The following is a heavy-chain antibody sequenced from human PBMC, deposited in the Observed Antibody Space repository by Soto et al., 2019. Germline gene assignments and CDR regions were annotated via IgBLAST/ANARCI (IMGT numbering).Heavy chain of an antibody. CDR3: ARGTGYSSGWYSGDAFDI. D-gene: IGHD6-19*01. CDR2: MNWNGGST. Sequence: RPGGSLRLSCAASGFTFDDYGMSWVRQAPGKGLEWVSGMNWNGGSTGYADSVKGRFTISRDNAKNSLYLQMNSLRAEDTALYYCARGTGYSSGWYSGDAFDIWGQGTMVTVSS. J-gene: IGHJ3*02. V-gene: IGHV3-20*04. CDR1: GFTFDDYG.